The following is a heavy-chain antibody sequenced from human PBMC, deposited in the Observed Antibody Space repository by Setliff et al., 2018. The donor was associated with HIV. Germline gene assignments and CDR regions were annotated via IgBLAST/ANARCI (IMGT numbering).Heavy chain of an antibody. CDR2: ISSSGGRT. J-gene: IGHJ4*02. Sequence: PGGSLRLSCAASGFTFSNYVMSWVRQTPGKGLEWVSVISSSGGRTYHADSVKGRFTISRDNSKNTLYLQMSSLRGEDTAVYYCVKVSRGTVVRGVILVGYFDYWGGFDSWGQGTLVTVSS. V-gene: IGHV3-23*01. CDR3: VKVSRGTVVRGVILVGYFDYWGGFDS. CDR1: GFTFSNYV. D-gene: IGHD3-10*02.